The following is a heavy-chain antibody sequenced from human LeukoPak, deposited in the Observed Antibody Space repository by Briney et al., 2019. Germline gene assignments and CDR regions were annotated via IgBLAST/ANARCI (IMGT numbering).Heavy chain of an antibody. CDR3: ARATVVMYYFNY. D-gene: IGHD4-23*01. Sequence: ASVKVSCKASGYTFTSYYMHWVRQAPGQGLEWMGIINPSGGATSYAQRFQDRVGITRDTSTSTVYMELSSLTSEDTAVYYCARATVVMYYFNYWGQGTLVTVSS. CDR2: INPSGGAT. V-gene: IGHV1-46*01. J-gene: IGHJ4*02. CDR1: GYTFTSYY.